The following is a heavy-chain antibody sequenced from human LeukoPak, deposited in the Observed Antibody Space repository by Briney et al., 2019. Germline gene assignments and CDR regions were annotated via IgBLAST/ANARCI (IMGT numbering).Heavy chain of an antibody. Sequence: ASVKVSCKASGYTFTGYYMHWVRQAPGQGLEWMAWINPNSGGINYAQKFQGRVTMTRHTSISTAYMELSRLRSDDTAVYYGARGPDIVVEANDYWRRGTRVSVSS. J-gene: IGHJ4*02. D-gene: IGHD2-2*01. CDR2: INPNSGGI. V-gene: IGHV1-2*02. CDR1: GYTFTGYY. CDR3: ARGPDIVVEANDY.